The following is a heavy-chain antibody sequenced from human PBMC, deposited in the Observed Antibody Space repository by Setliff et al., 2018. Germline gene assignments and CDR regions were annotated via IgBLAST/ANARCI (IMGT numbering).Heavy chain of an antibody. D-gene: IGHD3-10*01. CDR2: IYYSGST. Sequence: SETLSLTCSVSGDSMSFSYWSWIRQLPGKGLEWIGYIYYSGSTDSHTSLKGRVSISIDTSKNQFSLNVRSVTAADTAIYYCAKGRGEMDSWGQGILVTVSS. CDR3: AKGRGEMDS. CDR1: GDSMSFSY. V-gene: IGHV4-59*01. J-gene: IGHJ4*02.